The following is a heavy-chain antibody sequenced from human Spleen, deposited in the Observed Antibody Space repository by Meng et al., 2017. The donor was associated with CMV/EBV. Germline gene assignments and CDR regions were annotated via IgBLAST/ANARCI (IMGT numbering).Heavy chain of an antibody. J-gene: IGHJ6*02. CDR3: ARAIAARPVYYYGMDV. CDR1: GYTFTNYD. V-gene: IGHV1-46*01. Sequence: ASVKVSCKASGYTFTNYDIYWVRQATGQGLEWMGIINPSGGSTNSIQKFQGRVTMTRDTSTSRVYMELRSLRSEDTAVYYCARAIAARPVYYYGMDVWGQGTTVTVSS. D-gene: IGHD6-6*01. CDR2: INPSGGST.